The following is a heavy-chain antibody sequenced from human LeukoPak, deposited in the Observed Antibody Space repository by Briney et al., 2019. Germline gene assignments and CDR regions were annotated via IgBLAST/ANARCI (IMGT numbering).Heavy chain of an antibody. D-gene: IGHD5-18*01. CDR2: IYYSGST. Sequence: PSETLCLTCTVSGGSISSYYWSWIRQPPGKGLEWIGYIYYSGSTNYNPSLKSRVTISVDTSKNQFSLKLSSVTAADTAVYYCASTKYSYGRLRSDYWGQGTLVTVSS. J-gene: IGHJ4*02. CDR1: GGSISSYY. V-gene: IGHV4-59*01. CDR3: ASTKYSYGRLRSDY.